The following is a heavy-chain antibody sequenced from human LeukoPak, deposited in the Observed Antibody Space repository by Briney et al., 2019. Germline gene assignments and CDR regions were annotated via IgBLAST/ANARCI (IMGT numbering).Heavy chain of an antibody. CDR2: INPNSGGT. J-gene: IGHJ4*02. Sequence: ASVKVSCKASGYTFITFGISWVRQAPGQGLEWMGWINPNSGGTNYAQKFQGRVTMTRDTSISTAYMELSRLRSDDTAVYYCARGDGYKYYWGQGTLVTVSS. V-gene: IGHV1-2*02. CDR1: GYTFITFG. D-gene: IGHD5-24*01. CDR3: ARGDGYKYY.